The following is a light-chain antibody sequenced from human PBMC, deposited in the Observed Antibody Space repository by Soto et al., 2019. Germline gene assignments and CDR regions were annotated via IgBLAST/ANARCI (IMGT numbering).Light chain of an antibody. CDR3: QYWDYYSWT. Sequence: DIQMTQSPSTLSASVGDRVTITCRASQSITDWLAWYQQKPGKAPKFLIYKASNLEGGVPSRFSGSGAGTEFTLTISSVQPDDVVLYYCQYWDYYSWTFGQGTKVEIK. V-gene: IGKV1-5*03. J-gene: IGKJ1*01. CDR1: QSITDW. CDR2: KAS.